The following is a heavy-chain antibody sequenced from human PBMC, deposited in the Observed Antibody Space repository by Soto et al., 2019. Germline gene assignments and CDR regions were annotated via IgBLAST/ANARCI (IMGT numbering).Heavy chain of an antibody. V-gene: IGHV1-18*01. CDR1: GYTFTTYG. J-gene: IGHJ4*02. D-gene: IGHD3-16*01. CDR3: ARVPCLGDYQY. Sequence: QVQLVQSGGEVKKPGASVKVSCKTSGYTFTTYGISWVRQAPGQGLEWVGWISAYSGKTHYAQKFQGKVTMNTETYTNPADLALMGLKSDDTDVYCCARVPCLGDYQYWGQGTLVTVSS. CDR2: ISAYSGKT.